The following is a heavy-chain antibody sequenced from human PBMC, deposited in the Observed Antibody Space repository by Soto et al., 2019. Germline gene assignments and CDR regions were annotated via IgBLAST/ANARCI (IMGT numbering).Heavy chain of an antibody. V-gene: IGHV1-18*01. CDR3: ARGVRASYYFDY. CDR2: ISAYNGNT. J-gene: IGHJ4*02. D-gene: IGHD1-26*01. Sequence: QVQLVQSGDEVKKPGASVKDSCKASGYTFTSYGISWMRQAPGQSIEWMGWISAYNGNTNYAQMLQGRVTMTTDTSTSTAYMELRSLRSDDTAVYYCARGVRASYYFDYWGQGTLVTVSS. CDR1: GYTFTSYG.